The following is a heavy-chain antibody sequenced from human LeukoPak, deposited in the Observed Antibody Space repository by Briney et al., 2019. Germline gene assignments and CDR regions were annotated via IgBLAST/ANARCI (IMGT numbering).Heavy chain of an antibody. CDR2: ISWNSGSI. Sequence: PGGSLRLSCAASGFTFDDYAMHWVRQAPGKGLEWVSGISWNSGSIGYADSVKGRFTISRDNAKNSLYLQMNSLRAEDTALYYCAKGLVPAAIRVVDYWGQGTLVTVSS. CDR1: GFTFDDYA. J-gene: IGHJ4*02. CDR3: AKGLVPAAIRVVDY. V-gene: IGHV3-9*01. D-gene: IGHD2-2*01.